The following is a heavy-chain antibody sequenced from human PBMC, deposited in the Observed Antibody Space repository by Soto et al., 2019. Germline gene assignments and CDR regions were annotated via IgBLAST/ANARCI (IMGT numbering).Heavy chain of an antibody. V-gene: IGHV3-23*01. Sequence: PGGSLRLSCAASGFTFSNYAMSWVRQAPGKGLEWVSAISGSGAGTYYADSVKGRFTISRDNSKNTVYLQMNSLRAEDTAVYYCARSTRDYYYYYYMDVWGKGTTVTVSS. J-gene: IGHJ6*03. CDR3: ARSTRDYYYYYYMDV. CDR2: ISGSGAGT. CDR1: GFTFSNYA.